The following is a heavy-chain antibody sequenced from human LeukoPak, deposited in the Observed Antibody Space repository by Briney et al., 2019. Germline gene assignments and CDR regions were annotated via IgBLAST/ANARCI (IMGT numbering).Heavy chain of an antibody. CDR1: GGSLSSSY. CDR3: ARGPQHDYGGNSNNAFDI. Sequence: PSETLSLTCTVSGGSLSSSYWSWIRQPAGKGLEWIRRIYTSGSTKYNPSLKSRVTMSVDTSKNQFSLELSSVTAADTAVCHCARGPQHDYGGNSNNAFDIWGQGAMVTVSS. J-gene: IGHJ3*02. V-gene: IGHV4-4*07. D-gene: IGHD4-23*01. CDR2: IYTSGST.